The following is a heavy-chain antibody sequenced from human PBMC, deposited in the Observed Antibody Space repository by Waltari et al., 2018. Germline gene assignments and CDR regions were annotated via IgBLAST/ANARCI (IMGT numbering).Heavy chain of an antibody. J-gene: IGHJ6*03. Sequence: QVQLQQWGAGLLKPSETLSFTCAVYGGSFSGYYWSWIRQPPGKGLEWIGEINHSGSTNYNPSLKSRVTISVDTSKNQFSLKLSSVTAADTAVYYCARAASAQGRYYYYYMDVWGKGTTVTISS. D-gene: IGHD6-13*01. CDR2: INHSGST. CDR1: GGSFSGYY. V-gene: IGHV4-34*01. CDR3: ARAASAQGRYYYYYMDV.